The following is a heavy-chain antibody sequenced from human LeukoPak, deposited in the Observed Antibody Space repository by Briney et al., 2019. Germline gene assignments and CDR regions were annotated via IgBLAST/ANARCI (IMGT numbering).Heavy chain of an antibody. J-gene: IGHJ4*02. CDR1: GFTFSSYW. V-gene: IGHV3-74*01. CDR2: INSDGSTT. D-gene: IGHD6-19*01. Sequence: GGSLRLSCAASGFTFSSYWMHWVRQAPGKGLVWVSNINSDGSTTTYADSVKGRFTISRDNAENTLYLQMNSLRAEDTAVYYCARDAYSSGWFREPDYWGQGTLVTVSS. CDR3: ARDAYSSGWFREPDY.